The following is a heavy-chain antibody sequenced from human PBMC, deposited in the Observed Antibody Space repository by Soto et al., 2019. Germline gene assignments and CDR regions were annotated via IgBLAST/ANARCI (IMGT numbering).Heavy chain of an antibody. D-gene: IGHD6-6*01. CDR2: ISYDGSNK. Sequence: LRVSCAASGFTFNNYWMNWVRHSPGKGLEWVAVISYDGSNKYYADSVKGRFTISRDNSKNTLYLQMNSLRAEDTAVYYCARDRRIAARHPPGGFDPWGQGTLVTVS. J-gene: IGHJ5*02. CDR3: ARDRRIAARHPPGGFDP. V-gene: IGHV3-30-3*01. CDR1: GFTFNNYW.